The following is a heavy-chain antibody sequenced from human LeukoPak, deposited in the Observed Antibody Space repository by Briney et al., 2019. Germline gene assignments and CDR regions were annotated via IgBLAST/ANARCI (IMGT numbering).Heavy chain of an antibody. Sequence: ASVKVSCKASGYTFTASNIHWVRQAPGQGLEWMGWISPNNGATTYAQKFQGRVIMTRDTSLSTAYIGLRRLESDDTAVYFCAREGSSGYWGQGTLVTVSS. J-gene: IGHJ4*02. CDR2: ISPNNGAT. V-gene: IGHV1-2*02. CDR3: AREGSSGY. D-gene: IGHD1-26*01. CDR1: GYTFTASN.